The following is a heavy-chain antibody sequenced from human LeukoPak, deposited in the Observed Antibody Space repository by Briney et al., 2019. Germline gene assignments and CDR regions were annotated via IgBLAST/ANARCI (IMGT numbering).Heavy chain of an antibody. CDR2: INTYSGHT. D-gene: IGHD2-21*01. CDR3: ARGGGPYSPDY. CDR1: DYTFTNYG. J-gene: IGHJ4*02. V-gene: IGHV1-18*01. Sequence: ASVKVSCKSSDYTFTNYGVSWVRQAPGQGLEWLGWINTYSGHTNYSQKFQDRVTVTTDPSKTTVYLELRSLRSDDTAVYYCARGGGPYSPDYWGQGTLVTVSS.